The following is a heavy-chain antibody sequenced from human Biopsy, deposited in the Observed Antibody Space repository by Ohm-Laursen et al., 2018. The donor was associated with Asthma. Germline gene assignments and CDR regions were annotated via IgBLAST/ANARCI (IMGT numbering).Heavy chain of an antibody. CDR2: LIPVLGTP. CDR3: ARGYSGSDRIVYYYSGLEV. Sequence: SSVKVSCKSSGDSFSNYAISWVRQAPGQGLEWMGGLIPVLGTPDHAQMFEGRVTITADESTSTAYMELSSPSSEDTAVYYCARGYSGSDRIVYYYSGLEVWGQGTTVTVSS. V-gene: IGHV1-69*01. D-gene: IGHD5-12*01. CDR1: GDSFSNYA. J-gene: IGHJ6*02.